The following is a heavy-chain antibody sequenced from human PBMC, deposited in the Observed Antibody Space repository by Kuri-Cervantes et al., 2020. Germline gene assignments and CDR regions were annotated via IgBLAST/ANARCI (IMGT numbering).Heavy chain of an antibody. CDR1: GGTFSNYA. Sequence: SVKVSCKASGGTFSNYAITWVRQAPGQGLEWMGGIIPIFDTANYAQKFQGRVTITRDESTSTAYMELSSLRSEDTAVYYCARARSWGSSWWEVDYWGQGTLVTVSS. D-gene: IGHD6-13*01. V-gene: IGHV1-69*05. CDR3: ARARSWGSSWWEVDY. J-gene: IGHJ4*02. CDR2: IIPIFDTA.